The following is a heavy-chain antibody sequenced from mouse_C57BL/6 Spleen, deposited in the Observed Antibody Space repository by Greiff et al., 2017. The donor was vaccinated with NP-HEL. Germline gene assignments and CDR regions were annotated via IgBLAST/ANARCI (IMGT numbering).Heavy chain of an antibody. J-gene: IGHJ2*01. CDR1: GFNIKDDY. Sequence: VQLQQSGAELVRPGASVKLSCTASGFNIKDDYMHWVKQRPEQGLEWIGWIDPENGDTEYASKFQGKATITADTSSNTGYLQLSSLTSEDTAVYYCPTQGSYFDYWGQGTTLTVSS. CDR2: IDPENGDT. V-gene: IGHV14-4*01. CDR3: PTQGSYFDY.